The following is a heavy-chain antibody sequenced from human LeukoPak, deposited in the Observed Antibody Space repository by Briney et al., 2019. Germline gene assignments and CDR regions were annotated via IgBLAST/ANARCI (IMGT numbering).Heavy chain of an antibody. Sequence: TGGSLRLSCAASGFTFSSYSMNWVRQAPGKGLEWVSYISSSSSTIYYADSVKGRFTISRDNAKNSLYLQMNSLRAEDTAVYYCARDRAYYDFWSGYYTVDHYGMDVWGQGTTVTVSS. V-gene: IGHV3-48*01. CDR1: GFTFSSYS. D-gene: IGHD3-3*01. J-gene: IGHJ6*02. CDR3: ARDRAYYDFWSGYYTVDHYGMDV. CDR2: ISSSSSTI.